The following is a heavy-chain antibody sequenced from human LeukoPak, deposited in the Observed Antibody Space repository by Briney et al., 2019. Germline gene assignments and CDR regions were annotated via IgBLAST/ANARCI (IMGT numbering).Heavy chain of an antibody. CDR1: GGSFSSYY. D-gene: IGHD6-19*01. CDR3: ARGRYSSGWYKLGNWFDP. Sequence: SETLSLTCAVYGGSFSSYYWSWIRQPPGKGLEWIGEINHSGSTNYNPPLKSRVTISVDTSKNQFSLKLSSVTAADTAVYYCARGRYSSGWYKLGNWFDPWGQGTLVTVSS. V-gene: IGHV4-34*01. CDR2: INHSGST. J-gene: IGHJ5*02.